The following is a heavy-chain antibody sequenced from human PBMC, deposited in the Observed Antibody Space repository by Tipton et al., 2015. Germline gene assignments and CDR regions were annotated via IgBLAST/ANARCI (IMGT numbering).Heavy chain of an antibody. CDR3: ARGGAGYYYDSVGYLS. D-gene: IGHD3-22*01. CDR1: GGSISDTRYF. V-gene: IGHV4-39*07. CDR2: VYFRGST. Sequence: TLSLTCTVSGGSISDTRYFWGWIRQTPGKGLEWIGSVYFRGSTAHNPSLKSRATVSVDTSKNQFSLKLNSVTAADTAVYYCARGGAGYYYDSVGYLSWGQGTLVTVSS. J-gene: IGHJ5*02.